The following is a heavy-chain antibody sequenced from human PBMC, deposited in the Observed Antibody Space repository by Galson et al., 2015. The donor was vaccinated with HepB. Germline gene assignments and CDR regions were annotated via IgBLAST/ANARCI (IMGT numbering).Heavy chain of an antibody. CDR3: AEPHGFSL. CDR2: ISNSGVNT. Sequence: LRLSCAASGFSFNNYVMGWVRQAPGKGLEWVSTISNSGVNTYYADSVRGRFTISRDNFKNTLYLQMNSLRGEDTAVYYCAEPHGFSLWGQGTPVTVSS. V-gene: IGHV3-23*01. J-gene: IGHJ4*02. CDR1: GFSFNNYV. D-gene: IGHD5-24*01.